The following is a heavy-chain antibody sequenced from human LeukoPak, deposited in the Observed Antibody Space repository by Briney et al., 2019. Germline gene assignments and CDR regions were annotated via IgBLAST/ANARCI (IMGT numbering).Heavy chain of an antibody. J-gene: IGHJ4*02. D-gene: IGHD3-10*01. V-gene: IGHV3-21*01. CDR3: ARDRAAYGSGSHAVIDY. Sequence: GGSLRLSCAASGFTFSGYSMNWVRQAPGKGLGWVSSISSSSSYIYYADPVKGRFTISRDNAKNSLYLQMNSLRAEDTAVYYCARDRAAYGSGSHAVIDYWGQGTLVTVSS. CDR2: ISSSSSYI. CDR1: GFTFSGYS.